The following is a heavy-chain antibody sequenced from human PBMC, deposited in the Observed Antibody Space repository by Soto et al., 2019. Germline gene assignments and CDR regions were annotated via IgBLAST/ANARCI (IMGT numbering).Heavy chain of an antibody. J-gene: IGHJ4*02. V-gene: IGHV1-18*01. CDR3: ASGGRLSEYYFDY. D-gene: IGHD3-16*02. CDR2: ISADNGNT. CDR1: GYSFTSYA. Sequence: GASVKVSCKASGYSFTSYAIHWVRQAPGQRLEWMGWISADNGNTNNPQKLQGRVTMTTDTSTSTAYMELRSLRSDDTAVYYCASGGRLSEYYFDYWGRGTLVTVSS.